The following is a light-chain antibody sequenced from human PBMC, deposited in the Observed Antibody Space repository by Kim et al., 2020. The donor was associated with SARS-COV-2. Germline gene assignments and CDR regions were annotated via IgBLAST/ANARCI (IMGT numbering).Light chain of an antibody. Sequence: QSALAQPPSVSGSPGQSVTISCTGTTSDIAGTTRVSWYQQSPGTAPKFIIFEVNNRPSGVPDRFSGSKSGTTASLTISGLQAEDEGDYYCCSYTNSRTWIFGGGTQLTVL. CDR1: TSDIAGTTR. J-gene: IGLJ2*01. CDR3: CSYTNSRTWI. CDR2: EVN. V-gene: IGLV2-18*02.